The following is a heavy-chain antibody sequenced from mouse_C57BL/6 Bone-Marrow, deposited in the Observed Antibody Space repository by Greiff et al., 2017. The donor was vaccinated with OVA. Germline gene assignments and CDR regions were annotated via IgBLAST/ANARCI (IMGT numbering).Heavy chain of an antibody. CDR3: ARHRYYDYDDAMDY. Sequence: VAPSQSLSITCTVSGFSLTSYGVHWVRQPPGKGLEWLVVIWSDGSTTYNSALKSRLSISKDNSKSQVFLKMNSLQTDDTAMYYCARHRYYDYDDAMDYWGQGTSVTVSS. V-gene: IGHV2-6-2*01. J-gene: IGHJ4*01. CDR2: IWSDGST. D-gene: IGHD2-4*01. CDR1: GFSLTSYG.